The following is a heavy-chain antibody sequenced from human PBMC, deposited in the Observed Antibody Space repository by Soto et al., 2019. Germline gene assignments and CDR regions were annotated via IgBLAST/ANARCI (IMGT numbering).Heavy chain of an antibody. CDR2: IYYSGST. CDR3: ARQPLWSLVPNAFDI. CDR1: GGSISSYY. D-gene: IGHD2-21*01. V-gene: IGHV4-59*08. J-gene: IGHJ3*02. Sequence: QVQLQESGPGLVKPSETLSLTCTVSGGSISSYYWSWIRQPPGKGLEWIGYIYYSGSTNYNPSLKSRVTISVDTSKNQFSLTLSSVTAADTAVYYCARQPLWSLVPNAFDIWGQGTMVTVSS.